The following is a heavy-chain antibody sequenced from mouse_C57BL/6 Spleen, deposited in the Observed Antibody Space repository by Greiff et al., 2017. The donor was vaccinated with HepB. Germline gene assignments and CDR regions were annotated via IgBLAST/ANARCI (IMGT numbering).Heavy chain of an antibody. CDR1: GFNIKDYY. CDR2: IDPEDGET. CDR3: APHYYGSTYYFDY. V-gene: IGHV14-2*01. D-gene: IGHD1-1*01. J-gene: IGHJ2*01. Sequence: EVKLQESGAELVKPGASVKLSCTASGFNIKDYYMHWVKQRTEQGLEWIGRIDPEDGETKYAPKFQGKATITADTSSNTAYLQLSSLTSEATAVYYCAPHYYGSTYYFDYWGQGTTLTVSS.